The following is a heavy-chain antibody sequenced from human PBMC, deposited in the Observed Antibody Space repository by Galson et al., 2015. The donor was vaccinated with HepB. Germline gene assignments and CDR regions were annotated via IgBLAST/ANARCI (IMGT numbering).Heavy chain of an antibody. CDR3: AKALGDYGTFDV. V-gene: IGHV3-23*01. J-gene: IGHJ3*01. D-gene: IGHD4-17*01. CDR1: GFRFNTYA. Sequence: SLRLSCAVSGFRFNTYAMSWVRQAVGKGLEWVSTVTGGGERTYYADSVKGRFTISRDNSKNTLSLQMNSLRGEDTAVYYCAKALGDYGTFDVWGQGTMVTVSS. CDR2: VTGGGERT.